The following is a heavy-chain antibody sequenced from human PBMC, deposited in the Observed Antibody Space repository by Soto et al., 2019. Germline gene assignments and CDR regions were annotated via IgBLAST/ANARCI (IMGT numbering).Heavy chain of an antibody. Sequence: GPTLVNPTHTLTLTCTFSGFSLSTSVVGVGWIRQPAGKALEWLALIYWNDDKRYSPSLKSRLTITKDTSKNQVVLTMTNMDPVDTATYYCAHRPDSSSWYERWFDPWGQGTPVTVSS. V-gene: IGHV2-5*01. J-gene: IGHJ5*02. CDR3: AHRPDSSSWYERWFDP. CDR2: IYWNDDK. D-gene: IGHD6-13*01. CDR1: GFSLSTSVVG.